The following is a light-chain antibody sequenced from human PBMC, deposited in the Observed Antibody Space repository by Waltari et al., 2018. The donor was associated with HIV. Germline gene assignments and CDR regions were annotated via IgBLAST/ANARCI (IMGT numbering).Light chain of an antibody. CDR1: GLAHSS. CDR2: KDI. CDR3: FSAADNNLGV. V-gene: IGLV3-27*01. Sequence: YELTPPSSVSVSPGQTARHTCAGEGLAHSSSRGYQQKPGQAPVLVIYKDIELPSGIPERFSGSSSGTTVTLTISGAQVEDEADYYCFSAADNNLGVFGGGTKVTVL. J-gene: IGLJ3*02.